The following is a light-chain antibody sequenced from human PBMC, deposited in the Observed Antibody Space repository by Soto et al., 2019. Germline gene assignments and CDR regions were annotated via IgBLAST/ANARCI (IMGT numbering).Light chain of an antibody. Sequence: QSALTQPPSASGSPGQLVTISCTGTSGDVGGYNYVSWYQQHPGKAPKLMIYEVTQRPSGVPDRFSGSKSGNTASLTVSGLQAEDEADYYCSSYAGSNNLLFGGGTKLTVL. CDR2: EVT. J-gene: IGLJ3*02. V-gene: IGLV2-8*01. CDR3: SSYAGSNNLL. CDR1: SGDVGGYNY.